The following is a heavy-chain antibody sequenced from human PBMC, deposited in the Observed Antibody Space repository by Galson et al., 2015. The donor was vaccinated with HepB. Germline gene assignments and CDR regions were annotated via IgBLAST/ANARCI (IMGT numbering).Heavy chain of an antibody. V-gene: IGHV3-48*02. CDR1: GFTFSSYS. CDR3: ARGTIVVARDKNGDY. CDR2: ISSSSSTI. J-gene: IGHJ4*02. Sequence: SLRLSCAASGFTFSSYSMNWVRQAPGKGLEWVSYISSSSSTIYYADSVKGRFTISRDNAKNSLYLQMNSLRDEDTAVYYCARGTIVVARDKNGDYWGQGTLVTVSS. D-gene: IGHD2-21*01.